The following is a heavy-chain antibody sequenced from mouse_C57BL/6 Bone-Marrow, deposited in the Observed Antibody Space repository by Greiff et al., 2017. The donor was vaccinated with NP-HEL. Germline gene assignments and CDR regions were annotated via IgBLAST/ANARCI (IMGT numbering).Heavy chain of an antibody. CDR2: ISSGGSYP. D-gene: IGHD1-1*01. CDR1: GFTFSSYG. V-gene: IGHV5-6*01. J-gene: IGHJ1*03. CDR3: ALYYGSSYWYFDV. Sequence: EVKLVESGGDLVKPGGSLKLSCAASGFTFSSYGMSWVRPTPDKRLEWVATISSGGSYPYYPDSVKGRFTISRDNAKKTLYLQMSSLKSEDTAMYYCALYYGSSYWYFDVWGTGTTVTVSS.